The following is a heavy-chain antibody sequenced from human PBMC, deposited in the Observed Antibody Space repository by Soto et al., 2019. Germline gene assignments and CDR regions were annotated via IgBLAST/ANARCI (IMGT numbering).Heavy chain of an antibody. V-gene: IGHV3-53*01. CDR1: GLTVSGKKY. CDR3: ATWHEREHAYDV. J-gene: IGHJ3*01. CDR2: LYDVDGS. Sequence: GGSLRLSCAASGLTVSGKKYVAWVRQAPGKGLEWVSALYDVDGSFYSDSVKGRLTTSNDSSKTTVYLQMNDLRPADTAVYYCATWHEREHAYDVWGQGTTVTVSS. D-gene: IGHD1-1*01.